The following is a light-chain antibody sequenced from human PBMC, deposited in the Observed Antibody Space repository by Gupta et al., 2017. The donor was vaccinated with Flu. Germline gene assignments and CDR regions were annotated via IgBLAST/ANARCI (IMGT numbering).Light chain of an antibody. CDR3: GTWDRSLSAGV. CDR1: SSNIGGHY. V-gene: IGLV1-51*02. J-gene: IGLJ3*02. CDR2: EDD. Sequence: QPALTPPPSVSAAPGQQVTISCSGSSSNIGGHYVAWYQQVPGTAPKLLIYEDDKRPSGIPDRFSASKSGTTATLGITGLQTGEEADYYCGTWDRSLSAGVFGGGTKLTVL.